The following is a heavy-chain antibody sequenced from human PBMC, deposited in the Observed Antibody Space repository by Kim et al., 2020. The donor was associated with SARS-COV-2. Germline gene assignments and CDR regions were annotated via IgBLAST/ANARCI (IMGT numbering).Heavy chain of an antibody. Sequence: SETLSLTCAVYGGSFSGYYWSWIRQPPGKGLEWIGEINHSGSTNYNPSLKSRVTISVDTSKNQFSLKLSSVTAADTAVYYCARGPVSPVVVPAAISYGM. CDR3: ARGPVSPVVVPAAISYGM. J-gene: IGHJ6*01. CDR2: INHSGST. D-gene: IGHD2-2*01. V-gene: IGHV4-34*01. CDR1: GGSFSGYY.